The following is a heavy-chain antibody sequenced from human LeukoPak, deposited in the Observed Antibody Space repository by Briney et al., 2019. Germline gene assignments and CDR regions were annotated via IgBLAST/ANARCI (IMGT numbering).Heavy chain of an antibody. D-gene: IGHD4-11*01. J-gene: IGHJ6*02. CDR3: ARGGYSNSLNYYYGMDV. V-gene: IGHV4-34*01. CDR2: INHSGST. Sequence: SETLSLTCAVYSGSFSGYYWSWTRQPPGKGLEWIGEINHSGSTNYNPSLKSRVTISVDTSKNQFSLKPSSVTAADTAVYYCARGGYSNSLNYYYGMDVWGQGTTVTVSS. CDR1: SGSFSGYY.